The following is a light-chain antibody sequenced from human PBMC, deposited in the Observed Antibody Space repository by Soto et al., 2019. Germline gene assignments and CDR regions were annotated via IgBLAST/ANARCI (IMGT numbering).Light chain of an antibody. Sequence: DIRMTQSPSSLSASVGDRVTITCRASQSIDTHLNWYQQHPGKARNALIYEASNLQSGVPSRFSGSGSGTDFTLTISGLQPDDSATYYCHQTYSPPDTFGQGTKVEIK. CDR3: HQTYSPPDT. V-gene: IGKV1-39*01. CDR1: QSIDTH. CDR2: EAS. J-gene: IGKJ1*01.